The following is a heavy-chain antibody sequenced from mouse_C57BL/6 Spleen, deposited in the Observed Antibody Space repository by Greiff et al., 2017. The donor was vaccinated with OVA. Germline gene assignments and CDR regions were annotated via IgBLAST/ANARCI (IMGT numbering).Heavy chain of an antibody. CDR3: ARDLYYYGSSYDAMDY. D-gene: IGHD1-1*01. V-gene: IGHV5-16*01. J-gene: IGHJ4*01. Sequence: EVKVVESEGGLVQPGSSMKLSCTASGFTFSDYYMAWVRQVPEKGLEWVANINYDGSSTYYLDSLKSRFIISRDNAKNILYLQMSSLKSEDTATYYCARDLYYYGSSYDAMDYWGQGTSVTVSS. CDR2: INYDGSST. CDR1: GFTFSDYY.